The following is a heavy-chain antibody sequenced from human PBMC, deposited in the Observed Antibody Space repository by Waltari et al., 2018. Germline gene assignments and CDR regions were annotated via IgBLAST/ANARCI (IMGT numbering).Heavy chain of an antibody. CDR1: GFTFSSYA. D-gene: IGHD6-13*01. J-gene: IGHJ1*01. CDR3: AKRGGIAAAGTAEYFQH. CDR2: IRGSGGST. V-gene: IGHV3-23*04. Sequence: EVQLVESGGGLVQPGGSLRLSCAASGFTFSSYAMSWVRQAPGTGLEWVSAIRGSGGSTYYADSVKGRFTISRDNSKNTLYLQMNSLRAEDTAVYYCAKRGGIAAAGTAEYFQHWGQGTLVTVSS.